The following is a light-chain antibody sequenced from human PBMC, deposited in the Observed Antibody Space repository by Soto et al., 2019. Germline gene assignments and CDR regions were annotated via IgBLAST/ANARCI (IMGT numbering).Light chain of an antibody. CDR1: SSDVGGYNY. Sequence: QSVLTQPPSASGSPGQSVTISCTGTSSDVGGYNYVSWYQQHPGKAPKLMIYEVSKRPSGVPDRFSGSKSGNTAYLTVSGLQAGDEADYYCSSYAGSNNYVFGTGTKVTVL. CDR3: SSYAGSNNYV. V-gene: IGLV2-8*01. J-gene: IGLJ1*01. CDR2: EVS.